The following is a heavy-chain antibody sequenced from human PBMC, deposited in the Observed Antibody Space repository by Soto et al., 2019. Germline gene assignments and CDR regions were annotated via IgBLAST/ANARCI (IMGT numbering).Heavy chain of an antibody. CDR3: ARDRDMATVTDV. CDR2: ISGSGSTI. CDR1: GFTLSDYY. V-gene: IGHV3-11*01. Sequence: QVQLVESGGGLVKPGGSLRLSCAASGFTLSDYYMSWIRQAPGKRLEWVSYISGSGSTIYYADSVKGRFTISRDNAKNSLYLQMNSLRAEDTAVYYCARDRDMATVTDVWGQGTTVTVSS. J-gene: IGHJ6*02. D-gene: IGHD5-12*01.